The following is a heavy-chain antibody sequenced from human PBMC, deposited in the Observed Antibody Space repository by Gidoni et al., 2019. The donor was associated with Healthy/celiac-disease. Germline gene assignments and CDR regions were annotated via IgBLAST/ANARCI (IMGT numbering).Heavy chain of an antibody. J-gene: IGHJ6*02. CDR2: VWYDGSNK. CDR1: GFPFSTYG. CDR3: ARDLLAAVQTWGGMDV. Sequence: ALLVESRGRLVQPGRSLRLPCSASGFPFSTYGLHWVRQAPGKWLGWVAVVWYDGSNKYCADCVKGRFTISRDNSKHTLYLQMSSLRAEETAGYYCARDLLAAVQTWGGMDVWGQGTTVTVSS. D-gene: IGHD6-13*01. V-gene: IGHV3-33*01.